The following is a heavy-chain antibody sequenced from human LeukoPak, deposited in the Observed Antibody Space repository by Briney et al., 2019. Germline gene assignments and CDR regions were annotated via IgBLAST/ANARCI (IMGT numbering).Heavy chain of an antibody. CDR1: GFTFSNHG. CDR3: AKDDAWLRFLY. J-gene: IGHJ4*02. Sequence: GGSLRLSCAASGFTFSNHGMNWVRQAPGKGLEWVSGISGNGDITYYADSVKGRFTISRDNSKNTLYLQMNSLRAEDTAIYYCAKDDAWLRFLYWGQGTLVTVSS. V-gene: IGHV3-23*01. CDR2: ISGNGDIT. D-gene: IGHD5-12*01.